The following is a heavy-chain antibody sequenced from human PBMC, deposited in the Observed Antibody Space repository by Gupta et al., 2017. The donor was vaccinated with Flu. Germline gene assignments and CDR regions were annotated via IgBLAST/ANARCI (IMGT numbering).Heavy chain of an antibody. J-gene: IGHJ6*02. D-gene: IGHD3-10*01. CDR3: ARVRLGTYYYGMDA. CDR1: GFTFSSYG. CDR2: IWYDGSNK. V-gene: IGHV3-33*01. Sequence: QVQLVESGGGVVQPGRSLRLSCAASGFTFSSYGMHWVRQAPGKGLEWVAVIWYDGSNKYYADSVKGRFTISRDNSKNTLYLQMNSLRAEDTAVYYCARVRLGTYYYGMDAWGQGTTVTVSS.